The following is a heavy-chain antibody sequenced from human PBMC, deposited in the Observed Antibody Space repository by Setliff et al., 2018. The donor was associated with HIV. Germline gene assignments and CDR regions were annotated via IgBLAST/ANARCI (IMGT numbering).Heavy chain of an antibody. D-gene: IGHD3-3*01. CDR2: IYYSGST. Sequence: SETLSLTCTVSGGSISNYYWSWIRQPPGKGLEWIGYIYYSGSTTYNPSLKSRVTTSVDTSKNQFSLKLSSVTAADAAVYYCARGLGYNFWSGYSPIGWFDPWGQGTLVTVSS. J-gene: IGHJ5*02. CDR3: ARGLGYNFWSGYSPIGWFDP. CDR1: GGSISNYY. V-gene: IGHV4-59*01.